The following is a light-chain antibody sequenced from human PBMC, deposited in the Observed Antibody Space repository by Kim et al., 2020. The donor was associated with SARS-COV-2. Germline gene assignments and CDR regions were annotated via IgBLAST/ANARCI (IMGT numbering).Light chain of an antibody. CDR1: QGVSNY. V-gene: IGKV1-27*01. Sequence: DIQLTQSPSSLSASVGDRVTITCRASQGVSNYVAWYQQRPGKAPMLLIYAASTLQSGVPSRFSGSGSGTDFALIISSLQPEDVVTYYCQKYNSAPWTFGQGTKLEI. CDR3: QKYNSAPWT. J-gene: IGKJ1*01. CDR2: AAS.